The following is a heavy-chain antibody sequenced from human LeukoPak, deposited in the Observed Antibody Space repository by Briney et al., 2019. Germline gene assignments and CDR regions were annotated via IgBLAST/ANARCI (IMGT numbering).Heavy chain of an antibody. Sequence: GASVKVSCKASGGTFSSYAISWVRQAPGQGREWMGGIIPIFGTANYAQKFQGRVTITADESTSTAYMELSSLRSEDTAVYYCARKELRFLEWPLYYYMDVWGKGTTVTVSS. V-gene: IGHV1-69*13. J-gene: IGHJ6*03. CDR3: ARKELRFLEWPLYYYMDV. CDR1: GGTFSSYA. CDR2: IIPIFGTA. D-gene: IGHD3-3*01.